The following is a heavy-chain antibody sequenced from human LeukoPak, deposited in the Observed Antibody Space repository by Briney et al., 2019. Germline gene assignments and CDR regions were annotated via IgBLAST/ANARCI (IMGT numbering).Heavy chain of an antibody. CDR2: VFHSGNT. CDR3: ASLGLEY. Sequence: SETLSLTCSASSGSVSRYYWSWIRQPPGKGLEWIGSVFHSGNTNYNPSLKSRVIMSVDTSKNQFSLKLSSVTAADTAVYFCASLGLEYWGQGTLVTVSS. D-gene: IGHD1-1*01. V-gene: IGHV4-59*02. J-gene: IGHJ4*02. CDR1: SGSVSRYY.